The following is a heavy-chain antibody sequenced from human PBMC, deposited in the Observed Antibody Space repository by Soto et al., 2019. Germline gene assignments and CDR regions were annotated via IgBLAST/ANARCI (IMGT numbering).Heavy chain of an antibody. J-gene: IGHJ1*01. Sequence: PGESLKISCKGSGYSFTSYWIGRVRQMPGKNLEWVGRIDPSDSYTSYSPSLEGHVTISLDKSTSTVYLQWSSLKASDTAMYYCGRHLYVLGATTWHFQNCGQVNLVTVSS. V-gene: IGHV5-10-1*01. CDR2: IDPSDSYT. D-gene: IGHD1-26*01. CDR1: GYSFTSYW. CDR3: GRHLYVLGATTWHFQN.